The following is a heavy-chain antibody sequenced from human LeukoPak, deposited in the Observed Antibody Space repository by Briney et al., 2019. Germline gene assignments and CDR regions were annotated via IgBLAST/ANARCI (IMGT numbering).Heavy chain of an antibody. V-gene: IGHV3-23*01. D-gene: IGHD3-10*01. CDR2: ISGSDGST. Sequence: GGSLRLSCAASGFTFSSYGMSWVRQAPGKGLEWVSAISGSDGSTYYADSVKGRFTISRDNSKNTLYLQMNSLRADDTAVYYCAKVLSGTYYNDAFDIWGQGKMVTVSS. CDR1: GFTFSSYG. CDR3: AKVLSGTYYNDAFDI. J-gene: IGHJ3*02.